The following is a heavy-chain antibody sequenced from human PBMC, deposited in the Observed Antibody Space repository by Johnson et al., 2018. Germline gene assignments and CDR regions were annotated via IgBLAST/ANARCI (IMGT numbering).Heavy chain of an antibody. Sequence: EVQLVESGGGLVEPGGSLRLSCAVSGFTLSSYWMSWVRQAPGKGLEWVANINQDGSEKYYVDSVKGRFTISRDNAKNSLYLHMNSLRAEDTAVYYCARGLYGDDGDVEYFQHWGQGTLVTVSS. J-gene: IGHJ1*01. D-gene: IGHD4-17*01. CDR2: INQDGSEK. CDR3: ARGLYGDDGDVEYFQH. CDR1: GFTLSSYW. V-gene: IGHV3-7*01.